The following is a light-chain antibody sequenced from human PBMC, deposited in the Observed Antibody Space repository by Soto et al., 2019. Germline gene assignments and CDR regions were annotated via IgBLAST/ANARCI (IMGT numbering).Light chain of an antibody. CDR1: QSISSW. J-gene: IGKJ1*01. V-gene: IGKV1-5*03. CDR2: KAS. Sequence: IQMTHSPSTLSASVGDRVTITGRAGQSISSWLAWYQQKPGKAPKLLIYKASSLESGVPSRFSGSGSGTEFTLTISSLQPDDFATYYCQQYNSYSLWAFGQGTQMDIK. CDR3: QQYNSYSLWA.